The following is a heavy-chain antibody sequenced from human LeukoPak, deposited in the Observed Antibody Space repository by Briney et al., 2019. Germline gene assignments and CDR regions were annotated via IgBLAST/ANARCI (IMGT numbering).Heavy chain of an antibody. Sequence: ASVKVSCKASGYTFTGYYMHWVRQAPGQGLEWMGWINPNSGGTNYAQEFQGWVTMTRDTSISTAYMELSRLRSDDTAVYYCARAPYYSSSWYDYWGQGTLVTVSS. J-gene: IGHJ4*02. CDR3: ARAPYYSSSWYDY. CDR1: GYTFTGYY. D-gene: IGHD6-13*01. CDR2: INPNSGGT. V-gene: IGHV1-2*04.